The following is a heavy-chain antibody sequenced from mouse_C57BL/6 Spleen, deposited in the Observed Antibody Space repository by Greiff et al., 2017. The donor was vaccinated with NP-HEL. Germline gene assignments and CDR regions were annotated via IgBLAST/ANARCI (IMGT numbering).Heavy chain of an antibody. V-gene: IGHV5-17*01. CDR1: GFTFSDYG. D-gene: IGHD2-2*01. CDR2: ISSGSSTI. Sequence: EVMLVESGGGLVKPGGSLKLSCAASGFTFSDYGMHWVRQAPEKGLEWVAYISSGSSTIYYADTVKGRFTISRDNAKNTLFLQMTSLRSEDTAMYYCARFYYGYDVPHWGQGTSVTVSS. CDR3: ARFYYGYDVPH. J-gene: IGHJ4*01.